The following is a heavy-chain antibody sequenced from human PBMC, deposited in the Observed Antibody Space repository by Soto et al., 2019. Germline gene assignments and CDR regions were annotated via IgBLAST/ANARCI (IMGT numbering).Heavy chain of an antibody. CDR1: LGSFSDYY. J-gene: IGHJ4*02. V-gene: IGHV4-34*01. D-gene: IGHD3-10*01. CDR2: INHSGST. CDR3: ARATYGSGTYDYFDY. Sequence: QVQLQQWGAGLLRPSETLSLTCAVYLGSFSDYYWSWVRQSPGKGLEWIGEINHSGSTNYNPSLRSRVTSSVDTSKNQFSLKLTSVTAADTAVYYCARATYGSGTYDYFDYWGQGALVTVSA.